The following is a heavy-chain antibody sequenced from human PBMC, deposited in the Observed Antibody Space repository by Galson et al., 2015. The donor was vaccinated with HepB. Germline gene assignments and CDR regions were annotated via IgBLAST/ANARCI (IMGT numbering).Heavy chain of an antibody. J-gene: IGHJ4*02. CDR1: GFTFSRYN. Sequence: SLRLSCAASGFTFSRYNMHWVRQAPGKGLEWIASISSSSSDIYYSDSVKGRFTISRDNAKNSLHLQMNSLGAEDTAVYYCARGGITTVTYAYWGQGTLVTVSS. D-gene: IGHD4-17*01. CDR3: ARGGITTVTYAY. V-gene: IGHV3-21*01. CDR2: ISSSSSDI.